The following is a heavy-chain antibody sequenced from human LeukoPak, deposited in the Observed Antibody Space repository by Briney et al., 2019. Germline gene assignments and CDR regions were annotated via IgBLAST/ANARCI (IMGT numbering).Heavy chain of an antibody. CDR1: GFTFSSNS. D-gene: IGHD5-24*01. J-gene: IGHJ4*02. CDR2: INHSGST. V-gene: IGHV4-34*01. Sequence: GTLRLSCAASGFTFSSNSMNWLRQPPGKGLEWVGEINHSGSTNYNPSHKRRVTITVATSKNQFSLKLSSVTAADTAVYSCARLSAPPSGDGYNGAFDYWGQGTMVTVSS. CDR3: ARLSAPPSGDGYNGAFDY.